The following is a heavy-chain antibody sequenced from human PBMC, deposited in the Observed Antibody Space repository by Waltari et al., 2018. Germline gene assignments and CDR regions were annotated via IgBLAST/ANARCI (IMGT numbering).Heavy chain of an antibody. D-gene: IGHD2-8*02. CDR3: ASILLGYCTGGVCYSEYFDY. V-gene: IGHV4-34*01. J-gene: IGHJ4*02. Sequence: QVQLQQWGAGLLKPSETLSLTCAVYGGSFSGYYWSWIRQPPGKGLEWIGEINHRGSPNYNPALKSRVTISVDTSKNQFSLKLSSVTAADTAVYYCASILLGYCTGGVCYSEYFDYWGQGTLVTVSS. CDR2: INHRGSP. CDR1: GGSFSGYY.